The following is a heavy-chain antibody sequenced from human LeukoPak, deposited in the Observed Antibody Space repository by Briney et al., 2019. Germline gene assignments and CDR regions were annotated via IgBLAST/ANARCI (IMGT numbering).Heavy chain of an antibody. CDR2: IFYSGST. V-gene: IGHV4-59*12. Sequence: SETLSLTCTVSGGSISSYYWSWIRQPPGKGLEWIGNIFYSGSTYYNPSLKSRVTISVDTSKNQFSLKLSSVTAADTAVYYCARDQSIAAAGINYWGQGTLVTVSS. D-gene: IGHD6-13*01. J-gene: IGHJ4*02. CDR1: GGSISSYY. CDR3: ARDQSIAAAGINY.